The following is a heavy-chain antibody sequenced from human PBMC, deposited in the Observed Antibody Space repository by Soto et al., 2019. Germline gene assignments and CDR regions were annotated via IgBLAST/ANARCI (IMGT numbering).Heavy chain of an antibody. D-gene: IGHD3-9*01. J-gene: IGHJ3*02. CDR1: GYTFTSYG. Sequence: ASVKVPCKASGYTFTSYGISWVRQAPGQGLEWMGWISAYNGNTNYAQKLQGRVTMTTDTSTSTAYMELRSLRSDDTAVYYCARDEAYYDILTGRAAFDIWGQGTMVTVSS. CDR2: ISAYNGNT. CDR3: ARDEAYYDILTGRAAFDI. V-gene: IGHV1-18*01.